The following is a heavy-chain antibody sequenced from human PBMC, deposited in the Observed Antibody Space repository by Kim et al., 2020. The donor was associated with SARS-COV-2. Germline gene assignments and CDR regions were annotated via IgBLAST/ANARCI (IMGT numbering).Heavy chain of an antibody. CDR3: ARTYSSRSAYFDY. Sequence: GGSLRLSCAASGFTFSDHYMDWVRQAPGKGPEWIARIRNKANSHTTEYAASVKGRFIISRDDSQNSLFLQMNSLRTEDTAVYYCARTYSSRSAYFDYWGRGTLVSVSS. J-gene: IGHJ4*02. CDR2: IRNKANSHTT. V-gene: IGHV3-72*01. D-gene: IGHD6-13*01. CDR1: GFTFSDHY.